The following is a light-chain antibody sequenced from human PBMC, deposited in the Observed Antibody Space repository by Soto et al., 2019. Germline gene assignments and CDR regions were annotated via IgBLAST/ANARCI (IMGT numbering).Light chain of an antibody. V-gene: IGLV1-44*01. CDR1: SSNIGSNT. CDR2: SNN. Sequence: QSALTPPPSASGTPGQRVTISCSGSSSNIGSNTVNWYQQLPGTAPKLLIYSNNQRPSGVPDRFSGSKSGTSASLAISGLQSEDEADYYCAAWDDSLNGVVFGGGTKLTVL. J-gene: IGLJ2*01. CDR3: AAWDDSLNGVV.